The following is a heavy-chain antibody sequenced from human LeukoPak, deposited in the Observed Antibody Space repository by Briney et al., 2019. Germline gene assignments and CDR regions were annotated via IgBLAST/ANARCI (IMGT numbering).Heavy chain of an antibody. J-gene: IGHJ5*02. V-gene: IGHV3-30*18. CDR1: GFTFSSYG. Sequence: GGSLGLSCAASGFTFSSYGMHWVRQAPGKGLEWVAVISYDGSNKYYADSVKGRFTISRDNSKNTLYLQMNSLRAEDTAVYYCAKVAVATITGGWFDPWGQGTLVTVSS. D-gene: IGHD5-12*01. CDR3: AKVAVATITGGWFDP. CDR2: ISYDGSNK.